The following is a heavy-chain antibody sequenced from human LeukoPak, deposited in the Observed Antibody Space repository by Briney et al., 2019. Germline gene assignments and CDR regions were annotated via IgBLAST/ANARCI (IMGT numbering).Heavy chain of an antibody. CDR3: AREHLSVAGTYFH. J-gene: IGHJ4*02. Sequence: GGSLRLSCAASGFTFSSYSMNWVRQAPGKGLEGGSSISSSSSYIYYADSVKGRFTISRDNAKNSLYLQMNSLRAEDTAVYYCAREHLSVAGTYFHWGQGTLVTVSS. CDR2: ISSSSSYI. D-gene: IGHD6-19*01. CDR1: GFTFSSYS. V-gene: IGHV3-21*01.